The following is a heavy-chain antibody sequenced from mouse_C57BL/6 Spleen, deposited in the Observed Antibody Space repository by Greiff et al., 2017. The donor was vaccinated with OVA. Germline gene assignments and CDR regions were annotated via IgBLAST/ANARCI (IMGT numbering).Heavy chain of an antibody. V-gene: IGHV1-52*01. J-gene: IGHJ1*03. Sequence: QVQLQQPGAELVRPGSSVKLSCKASGYTFTSYWMHWVKQRPIQGLEWIGNIDPSDSETHYNQKFKDKATLTVDKSSSTAYMQLSSLTSEDSAVYYCASGAYDYIWYFDVWGTGTTVTVSS. CDR2: IDPSDSET. CDR3: ASGAYDYIWYFDV. CDR1: GYTFTSYW. D-gene: IGHD2-4*01.